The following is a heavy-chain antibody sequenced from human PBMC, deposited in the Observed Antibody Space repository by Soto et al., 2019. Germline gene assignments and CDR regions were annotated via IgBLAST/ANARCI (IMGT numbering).Heavy chain of an antibody. D-gene: IGHD2-21*02. J-gene: IGHJ4*02. V-gene: IGHV1-3*01. Sequence: GASVKVSCKASGYTFTSYAMHWVRQAPGQGLEWMGWIKAGNGNTKYSQKFQGRVTMTRDTSTSTLYMELTSLTSDDTAIYYCARGGHVVVVTAALDYWGQGTLVTISS. CDR2: IKAGNGNT. CDR1: GYTFTSYA. CDR3: ARGGHVVVVTAALDY.